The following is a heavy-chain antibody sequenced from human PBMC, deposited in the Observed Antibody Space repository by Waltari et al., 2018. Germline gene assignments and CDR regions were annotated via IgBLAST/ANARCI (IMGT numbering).Heavy chain of an antibody. J-gene: IGHJ4*02. CDR1: GFTFSSYG. V-gene: IGHV3-30*18. CDR2: IWYDGSNK. CDR3: AKGSGWYDY. D-gene: IGHD6-19*01. Sequence: QVQLVESGGGVVQPGRSLRLSCAASGFTFSSYGMHWVRQAPGKGLEWVAVIWYDGSNKYYADSVKGRFTISRDNSKNTLYLQMNSLRAEDTAMYYCAKGSGWYDYWGQGTLVTVSS.